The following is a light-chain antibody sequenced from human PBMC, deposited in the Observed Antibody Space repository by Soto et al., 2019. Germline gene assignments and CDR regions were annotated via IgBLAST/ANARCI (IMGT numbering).Light chain of an antibody. V-gene: IGKV1-9*01. CDR3: QQYNTWPAEIT. J-gene: IGKJ5*01. CDR1: QGISSY. Sequence: IQLTQSPSSLSASVGDRVTITCRASQGISSYLAWYQQKPGKAPKLLIYAASTLQSGVPSRFSGSGSGTDFTLTISSLQPEDFAVYYCQQYNTWPAEITFGQGTRLEIK. CDR2: AAS.